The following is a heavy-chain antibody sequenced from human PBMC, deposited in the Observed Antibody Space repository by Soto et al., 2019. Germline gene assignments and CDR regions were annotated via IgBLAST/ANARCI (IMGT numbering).Heavy chain of an antibody. CDR1: GFPFISYS. J-gene: IGHJ6*02. Sequence: NPGGALRRYCAASGFPFISYSMNWVRQAPGKGLEWVSSISSSSSYIYYADSVKGRFTISRDNAKNSLYLQMNSLRAEDTAVYYCARVYYGSGSYDYYGMDVWGPGTTVPVSS. V-gene: IGHV3-21*01. CDR3: ARVYYGSGSYDYYGMDV. CDR2: ISSSSSYI. D-gene: IGHD3-10*01.